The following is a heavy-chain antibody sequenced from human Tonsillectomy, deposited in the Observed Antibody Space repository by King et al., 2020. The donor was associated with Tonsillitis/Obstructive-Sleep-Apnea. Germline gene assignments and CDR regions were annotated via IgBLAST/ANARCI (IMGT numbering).Heavy chain of an antibody. CDR1: GYTFTGYG. CDR3: ARVHSYCSSTSSLDY. V-gene: IGHV1-18*01. J-gene: IGHJ4*02. D-gene: IGHD2-2*01. CDR2: ISAYNGNT. Sequence: QLVQSGAEVKKPGASVKVSCKASGYTFTGYGISWVRQAPGQGLEWMGWISAYNGNTNYAQKLQGRVTMTTDTSTSTAYMELRSLRSDDTAVYYCARVHSYCSSTSSLDYWGQGTLVTVSS.